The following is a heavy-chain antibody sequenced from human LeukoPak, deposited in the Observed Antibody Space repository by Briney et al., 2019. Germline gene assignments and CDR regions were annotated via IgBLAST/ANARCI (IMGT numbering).Heavy chain of an antibody. CDR1: GGSVSSGSYY. J-gene: IGHJ4*02. Sequence: SETLSLTCTVSGGSVSSGSYYWSWIRQPPGKGLEWIGYIYYSGSTNYNPSLKGRVTISVDTSKNQFSLKLSSVTAADTAVYYCARGRGGYRPDYWGQGTLVTVSS. CDR3: ARGRGGYRPDY. V-gene: IGHV4-61*01. CDR2: IYYSGST. D-gene: IGHD1-26*01.